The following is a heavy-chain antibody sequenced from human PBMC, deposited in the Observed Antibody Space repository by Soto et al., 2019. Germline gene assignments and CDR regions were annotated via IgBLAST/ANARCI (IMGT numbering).Heavy chain of an antibody. J-gene: IGHJ6*02. V-gene: IGHV3-30*18. CDR2: ISYDGSNK. CDR3: AKYRGGSCQCGMDV. CDR1: GFTFSSYG. Sequence: QVQLVESGGGVVQPGRSLRLSCAASGFTFSSYGMHWVRQAPGKGLEWVAVISYDGSNKYYADSVKGRFTISRDNSKNSLYLQMNSLRAEDKSVYYCAKYRGGSCQCGMDVWGQGTTFTVSS. D-gene: IGHD2-15*01.